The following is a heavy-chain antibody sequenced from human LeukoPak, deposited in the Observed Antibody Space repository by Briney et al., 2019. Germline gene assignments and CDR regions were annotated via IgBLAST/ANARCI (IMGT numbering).Heavy chain of an antibody. J-gene: IGHJ4*02. CDR1: GGSISSGGYY. CDR2: IYYSGST. D-gene: IGHD1-14*01. V-gene: IGHV4-31*03. CDR3: ARGFVTDEPYFDY. Sequence: SETLSLTCTVSGGSISSGGYYWSWIRQHPGKGLEWIGYIYYSGSTYYNPSLKSRVTISVDTSKNQFSLKLSSVTAADTAVYYCARGFVTDEPYFDYWGQGTLVTVSS.